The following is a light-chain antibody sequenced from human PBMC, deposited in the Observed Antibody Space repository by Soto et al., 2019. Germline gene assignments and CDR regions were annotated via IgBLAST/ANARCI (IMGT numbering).Light chain of an antibody. J-gene: IGLJ3*02. CDR2: SNH. CDR3: AAWDDSLSGQWV. V-gene: IGLV1-47*02. CDR1: RSNIGNNY. Sequence: QSVLTQPPSASGTPGQTVTISCSGSRSNIGNNYVYGYQQLPGMAPRLLIFSNHQRPSGIPGRFSASKSGTSGSLAIRGLRSEDEASYYCAAWDDSLSGQWVFGGGTQLTVL.